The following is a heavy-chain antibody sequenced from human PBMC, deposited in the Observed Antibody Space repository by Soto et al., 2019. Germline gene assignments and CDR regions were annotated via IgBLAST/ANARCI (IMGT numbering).Heavy chain of an antibody. V-gene: IGHV4-59*08. CDR2: IYYSGST. Sequence: SETLSLTCTVSGGSISSNYWSWIGQPQGKGLEWIGYIYYSGSTNYNPSLKSRVTISVDTSKNQFSLKLSSVTAADTAVYYCARNFWSGYYPPTPYYYYMDVWGKGTTVTVSS. CDR3: ARNFWSGYYPPTPYYYYMDV. CDR1: GGSISSNY. J-gene: IGHJ6*03. D-gene: IGHD3-3*01.